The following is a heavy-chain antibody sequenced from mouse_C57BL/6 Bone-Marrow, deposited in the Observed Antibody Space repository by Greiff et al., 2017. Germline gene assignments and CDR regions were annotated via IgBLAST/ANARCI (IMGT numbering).Heavy chain of an antibody. CDR3: TRQNWFDY. CDR1: GFTFSSYG. J-gene: IGHJ2*01. V-gene: IGHV5-6*01. Sequence: VKVVESGGDLVKPGGSLKLSCAASGFTFSSYGMSWVRQTPDKRLEWVATISSCGSYTYYPDNVKGPFTISRDNDKNTLYLQLGNLKSDDTAMYYCTRQNWFDYWGQGTTLTVSS. D-gene: IGHD4-1*01. CDR2: ISSCGSYT.